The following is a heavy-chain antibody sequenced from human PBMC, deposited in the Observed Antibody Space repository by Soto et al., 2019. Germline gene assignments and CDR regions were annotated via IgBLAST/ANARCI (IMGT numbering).Heavy chain of an antibody. J-gene: IGHJ4*02. V-gene: IGHV1-69*01. CDR3: AMGAVCGGDCSNDFDY. CDR2: IIPIFGTA. D-gene: IGHD2-21*02. Sequence: QVQLVQSGAEVKKPGSSVKVSCKASGGTFSSYAISWVRQAPGQGLEWMGGIIPIFGTANYAQKFQGRVTITADESTSTAYMELSSLRSEDTAVYYCAMGAVCGGDCSNDFDYWGQGTLVTVSS. CDR1: GGTFSSYA.